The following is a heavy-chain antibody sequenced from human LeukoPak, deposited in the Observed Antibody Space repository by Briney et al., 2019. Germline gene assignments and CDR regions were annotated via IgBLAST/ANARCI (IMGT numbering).Heavy chain of an antibody. J-gene: IGHJ6*02. CDR1: GGTFSSIA. CDR2: IIPFLNVT. D-gene: IGHD3-16*01. V-gene: IGHV1-69*04. Sequence: SVKVSCKASGGTFSSIAITWVRQAPGQGLEWMGRIIPFLNVTSSAQRFQGRVMITADKSTSTAYMELSSLRSDDTAVYYCARDVTSRVNVWGQGTTVTVSS. CDR3: ARDVTSRVNV.